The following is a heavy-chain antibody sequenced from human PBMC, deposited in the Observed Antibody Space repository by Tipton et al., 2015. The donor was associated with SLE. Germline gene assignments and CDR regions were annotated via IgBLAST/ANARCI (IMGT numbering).Heavy chain of an antibody. V-gene: IGHV3-30*02. CDR1: GFTFSSYG. J-gene: IGHJ4*02. CDR3: ARGPYSSSWYGFSGLNY. Sequence: SLRLSCAASGFTFSSYGMHWVRQAPGKGLEWVAFIRYDGSNKYYADSVKGRFTISRDNSKNTLYLQMNSLRAEDTAVYYCARGPYSSSWYGFSGLNYWGQGTLVTVSS. D-gene: IGHD6-13*01. CDR2: IRYDGSNK.